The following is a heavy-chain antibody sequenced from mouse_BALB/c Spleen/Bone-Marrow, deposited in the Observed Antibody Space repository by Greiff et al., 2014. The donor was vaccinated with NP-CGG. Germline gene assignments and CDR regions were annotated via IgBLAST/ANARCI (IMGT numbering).Heavy chain of an antibody. D-gene: IGHD2-14*01. Sequence: VQLVESGAELVRPGVSVKISYKGSGYTFTDYAMHWVKQSHAKSLEWIGLISNYYGDASYNQKFKGKATMTVDKSSSTAYMELARLTSEDSAIYYCARSGKVRNAMDYWGQGTSVTVS. J-gene: IGHJ4*01. CDR2: ISNYYGDA. CDR1: GYTFTDYA. V-gene: IGHV1S137*01. CDR3: ARSGKVRNAMDY.